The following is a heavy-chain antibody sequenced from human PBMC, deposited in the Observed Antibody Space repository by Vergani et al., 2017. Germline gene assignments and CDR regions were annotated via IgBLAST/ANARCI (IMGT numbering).Heavy chain of an antibody. J-gene: IGHJ5*02. CDR2: IYNSGNG. CDR3: ARYCSSTSCLGGKEIDP. Sequence: QMQLQESGPGLVKASETLSLTCTVSGDSIISRSYYWGWIRQPPGKGLEWIGSIYNSGNGDSSSSLKSRVTISADTSKNQFSLKLSSVTAADTAVYYCARYCSSTSCLGGKEIDPWGQGTLVTVSS. CDR1: GDSIISRSYY. D-gene: IGHD2-2*01. V-gene: IGHV4-39*07.